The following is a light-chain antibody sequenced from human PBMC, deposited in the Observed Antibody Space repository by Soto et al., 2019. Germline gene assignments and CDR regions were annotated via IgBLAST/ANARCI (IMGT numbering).Light chain of an antibody. J-gene: IGKJ1*01. V-gene: IGKV3-20*01. Sequence: EVVLTQSPGTLSLSPRERATLSCRASQSVSNNYLAWYQHKPGQAPRHLIYGASNRAPGIPDRFSGSGSGPDFTLTIRRLEPEDFAVYYCQQYAASPRTFGQGTLVEVK. CDR3: QQYAASPRT. CDR2: GAS. CDR1: QSVSNNY.